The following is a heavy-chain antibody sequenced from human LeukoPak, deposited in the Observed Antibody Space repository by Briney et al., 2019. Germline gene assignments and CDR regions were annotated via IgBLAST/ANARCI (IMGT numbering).Heavy chain of an antibody. D-gene: IGHD2-2*02. Sequence: PSETLSLTCAVYGGSFSGYYWSWIRQPPGKGLEWIGEINHSGSTNYNPSLRSRVTISVDTSKNQFSLKLSSVTAADTAVYYCARRRACCSTSCYTRNWFDPWGQGTLVTVSS. CDR1: GGSFSGYY. J-gene: IGHJ5*02. CDR3: ARRRACCSTSCYTRNWFDP. V-gene: IGHV4-34*01. CDR2: INHSGST.